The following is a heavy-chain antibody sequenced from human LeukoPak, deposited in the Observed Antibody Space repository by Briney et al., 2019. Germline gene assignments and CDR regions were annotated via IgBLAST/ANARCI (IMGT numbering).Heavy chain of an antibody. D-gene: IGHD3-3*01. CDR1: GFTVNTNY. Sequence: PGGSLRLSCAASGFTVNTNYMNWVRQAPGKGLEWVSVIYSGDNTYYADSVKGRFTISRDNSKNTLYLQMNSLRAEDTAIYYCARGLTIFGVASHGSDMDVWGQGTTVTVSS. CDR2: IYSGDNT. V-gene: IGHV3-66*01. J-gene: IGHJ6*02. CDR3: ARGLTIFGVASHGSDMDV.